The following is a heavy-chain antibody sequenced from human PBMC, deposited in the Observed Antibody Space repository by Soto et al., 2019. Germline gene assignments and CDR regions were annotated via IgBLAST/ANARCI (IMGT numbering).Heavy chain of an antibody. D-gene: IGHD2-15*01. V-gene: IGHV3-30*03. CDR1: GFLFDTYG. CDR3: ATSASIDH. J-gene: IGHJ4*02. CDR2: ISYDGSHK. Sequence: VQLVESGGGVVQPGGSLRLSCVASGFLFDTYGMHWVRQTPGKGLEWVAIISYDGSHKEYADSVKGRFAISRDNSENTLYLQMNNLGVEDTALYYCATSASIDHWGQGTQVTVSS.